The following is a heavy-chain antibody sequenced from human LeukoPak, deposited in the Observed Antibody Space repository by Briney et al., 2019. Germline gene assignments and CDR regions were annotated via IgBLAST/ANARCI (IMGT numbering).Heavy chain of an antibody. V-gene: IGHV1-8*01. CDR3: ARAYVLRYFGWFNTDYYYGMDV. Sequence: ASVKVSCKASGYTFTSYDINWVRQATGQGLEWMGWMNPNSGNTGYAQKFQGRVTMTRNTSISTAYMELSSLRSEDTAVYYCARAYVLRYFGWFNTDYYYGMDVWGQGTTVTVSS. J-gene: IGHJ6*02. CDR2: MNPNSGNT. CDR1: GYTFTSYD. D-gene: IGHD3-9*01.